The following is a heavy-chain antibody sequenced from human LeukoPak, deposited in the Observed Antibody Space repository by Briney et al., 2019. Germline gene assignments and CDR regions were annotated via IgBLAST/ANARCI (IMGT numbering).Heavy chain of an antibody. CDR3: ARDGDY. Sequence: SETLSLTCTVSGGSISSGGYYWSWIRQPPGKGLEWIGEINHGGSTNYNPSLKSRVTISVDTSKNQFSLKLSSVTAADTAVYYCARDGDYWGQGTLVTVSS. V-gene: IGHV4-39*07. CDR1: GGSISSGGYY. CDR2: INHGGST. J-gene: IGHJ4*02.